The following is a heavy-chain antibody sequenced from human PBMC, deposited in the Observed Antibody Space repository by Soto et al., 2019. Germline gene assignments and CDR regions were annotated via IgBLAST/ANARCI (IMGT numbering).Heavy chain of an antibody. CDR3: GRRGAYDILTGSTDLLDY. D-gene: IGHD3-9*01. Sequence: SETLSLTCAVYGGSFSGYYWSWIRQPPGKGLEWIGEINHSGSTNYNPSLKSRVTISVDTSKNQFSLKLSSVTAADTAVYYCGRRGAYDILTGSTDLLDYWGQGTLVTVSS. CDR2: INHSGST. J-gene: IGHJ4*02. V-gene: IGHV4-34*01. CDR1: GGSFSGYY.